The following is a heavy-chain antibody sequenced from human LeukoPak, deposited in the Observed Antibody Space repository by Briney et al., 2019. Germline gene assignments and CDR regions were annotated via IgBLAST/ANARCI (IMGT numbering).Heavy chain of an antibody. J-gene: IGHJ4*02. CDR1: GFTVSSNY. V-gene: IGHV3-66*02. D-gene: IGHD2-15*01. CDR2: IYSGGST. Sequence: GGSLRLSCAASGFTVSSNYMSWVRQAPGKGLEWVSVIYSGGSTYYADSVKGRFTISRDNSKNTLYLQINSLRAEDTAVYYCARDDNPAYCSGGSCYTTWGQGTLVTVSS. CDR3: ARDDNPAYCSGGSCYTT.